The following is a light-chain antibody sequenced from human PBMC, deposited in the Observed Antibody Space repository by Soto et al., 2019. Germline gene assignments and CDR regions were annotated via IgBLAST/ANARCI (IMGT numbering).Light chain of an antibody. J-gene: IGLJ2*01. CDR1: SSNIGAGYN. Sequence: QSALTQPPSVSGAPGQRVTISCTGSSSNIGAGYNVHWYQQLPGTAPKLLISGNSNRPSGVPDRFSGSKSGTSASLAITGLQAEDEADYYCAAWDDSLNGPVFGGGTKLTVL. V-gene: IGLV1-40*01. CDR2: GNS. CDR3: AAWDDSLNGPV.